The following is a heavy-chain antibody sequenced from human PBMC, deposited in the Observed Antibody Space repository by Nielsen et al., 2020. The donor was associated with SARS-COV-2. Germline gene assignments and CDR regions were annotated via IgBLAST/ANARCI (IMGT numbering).Heavy chain of an antibody. V-gene: IGHV1-69*04. Sequence: WVRQAPGQGLEWMGRIIPILGIANYAQKFQGRVTITADKSTSTAYMELSSLRSEDTAVYYCARDGGYSSSWSQGSYGMDVWGQGTTVTVSS. J-gene: IGHJ6*02. CDR2: IIPILGIA. CDR3: ARDGGYSSSWSQGSYGMDV. D-gene: IGHD6-13*01.